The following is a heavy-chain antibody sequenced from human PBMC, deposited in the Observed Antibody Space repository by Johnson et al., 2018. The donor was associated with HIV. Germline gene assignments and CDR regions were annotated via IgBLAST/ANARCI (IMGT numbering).Heavy chain of an antibody. CDR1: GLTFRSYG. CDR2: VSYDGTNE. J-gene: IGHJ3*02. Sequence: QVQLVESGGGVVQPGRSLRLSCVASGLTFRSYGMHWVRQAPGKGLEWVAFVSYDGTNEFYADSVKGRFTVSRDSSKNTLFLQMNSLRAEDTAVYFCAKVHIAARWSDAFDIWGQGTMVTVSS. V-gene: IGHV3-30*18. D-gene: IGHD6-6*01. CDR3: AKVHIAARWSDAFDI.